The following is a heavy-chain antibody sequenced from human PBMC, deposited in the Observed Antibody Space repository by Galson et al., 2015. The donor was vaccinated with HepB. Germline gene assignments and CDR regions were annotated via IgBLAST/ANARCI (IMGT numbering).Heavy chain of an antibody. Sequence: SLRLSCAASGFTFSNYAMSWVRQAPGKGLEWVSGISGSGGSTYYADSVKGRFTISRDNSMNTLYLQMNSLRAEDTAVYYCAKPDGGEHSSTFYSFDSWGQGTLVTVSS. D-gene: IGHD2-2*01. V-gene: IGHV3-23*01. CDR2: ISGSGGST. CDR3: AKPDGGEHSSTFYSFDS. J-gene: IGHJ4*02. CDR1: GFTFSNYA.